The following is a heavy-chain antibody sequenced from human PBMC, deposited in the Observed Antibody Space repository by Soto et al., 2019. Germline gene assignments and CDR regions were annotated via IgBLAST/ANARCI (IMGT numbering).Heavy chain of an antibody. D-gene: IGHD1-26*01. Sequence: EVQLVESGGGLVRPGGSLRLSCAASGFTFSRYCMSWVRQAPGKGLEWVATIKQDGSDTYYVDSVRGRFTISRDNAENSLNLQMNSMRAEATAVYYCTRGGCNSESHSCFDYWGQGTLVTVSS. CDR3: TRGGCNSESHSCFDY. V-gene: IGHV3-7*01. J-gene: IGHJ4*02. CDR1: GFTFSRYC. CDR2: IKQDGSDT.